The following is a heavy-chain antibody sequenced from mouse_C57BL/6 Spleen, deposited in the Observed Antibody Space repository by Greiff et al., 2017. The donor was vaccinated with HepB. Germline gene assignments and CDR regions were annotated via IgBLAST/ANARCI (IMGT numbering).Heavy chain of an antibody. V-gene: IGHV1-81*01. Sequence: VKVVESGAELARPGASVKLSCKASGYTFTSYGISWVKQRTGQGLEWIGEIYPRSGNTYYNEKFKGKATLTADKSSSTAYMELRSLTSEDSAVYFCARHSYYGNYYFDYWGQGTTLTVSS. CDR2: IYPRSGNT. CDR1: GYTFTSYG. D-gene: IGHD2-10*01. CDR3: ARHSYYGNYYFDY. J-gene: IGHJ2*01.